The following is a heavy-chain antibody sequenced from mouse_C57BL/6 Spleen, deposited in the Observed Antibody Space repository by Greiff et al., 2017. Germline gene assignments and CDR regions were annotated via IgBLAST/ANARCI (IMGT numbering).Heavy chain of an antibody. CDR1: GYTFTDYY. Sequence: EVQLQQSGPELVKPGASVKISCKASGYTFTDYYMNWVKQSHGKSLEWIGDINPNNGGTSYNQKFTGKATLTVDKSSSTAYMALRSLTSEDSAVXYCARGGGYDAVDWYFDVWGTGTTVTVSS. CDR3: ARGGGYDAVDWYFDV. CDR2: INPNNGGT. V-gene: IGHV1-26*01. J-gene: IGHJ1*03. D-gene: IGHD2-2*01.